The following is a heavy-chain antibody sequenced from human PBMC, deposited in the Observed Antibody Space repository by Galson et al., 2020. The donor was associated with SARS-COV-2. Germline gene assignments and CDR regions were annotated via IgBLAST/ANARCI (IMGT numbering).Heavy chain of an antibody. Sequence: ASETLSLTCIVSGDSISGYHWSWIRQPPGKGLEWIAYIYYSGSTNYNPSLNSRVTISVDTSRNQFSLKQSSVTAADTAVYYCARSGSYSGTHFDYWGQGTLVTVSS. CDR1: GDSISGYH. CDR2: IYYSGST. D-gene: IGHD1-26*01. J-gene: IGHJ4*02. V-gene: IGHV4-59*01. CDR3: ARSGSYSGTHFDY.